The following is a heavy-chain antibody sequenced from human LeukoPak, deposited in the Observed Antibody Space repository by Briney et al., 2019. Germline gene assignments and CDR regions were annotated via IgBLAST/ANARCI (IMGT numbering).Heavy chain of an antibody. CDR3: ARRIPTTWACDI. V-gene: IGHV3-66*01. D-gene: IGHD1-1*01. J-gene: IGHJ3*02. Sequence: GGSLRLSCAASGFTVSNNYMTRVRQAPGKGLEWVSVIYSGGNTYSADSVKGRFTISRDNSKNTLYLQLNSLGAEDTAVYYCARRIPTTWACDIWGQGTMVTVSS. CDR1: GFTVSNNY. CDR2: IYSGGNT.